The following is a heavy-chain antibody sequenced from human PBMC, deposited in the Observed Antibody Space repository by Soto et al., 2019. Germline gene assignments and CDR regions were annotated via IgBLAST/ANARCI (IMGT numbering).Heavy chain of an antibody. CDR3: AKDLDQSLYSSGWYYFDY. CDR2: ISGSGGST. D-gene: IGHD6-19*01. CDR1: GFTFSSYA. Sequence: EVQLLESGGGLVQPGGSLRLSCAASGFTFSSYAMSWVHQAPGKGLEWVSAISGSGGSTYYADSVKGRFTISRDNSKNTLYLQMNSLRAEDTAVYYCAKDLDQSLYSSGWYYFDYWGQGTLVTVSS. V-gene: IGHV3-23*01. J-gene: IGHJ4*02.